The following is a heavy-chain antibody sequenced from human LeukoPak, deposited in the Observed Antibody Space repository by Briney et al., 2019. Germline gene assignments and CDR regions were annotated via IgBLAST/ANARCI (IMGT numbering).Heavy chain of an antibody. CDR2: IYYTGST. CDR1: GDSISDSDYY. V-gene: IGHV4-39*07. J-gene: IGHJ4*02. Sequence: PSETLSLTCTVSGDSISDSDYYWGWIRQPPGKGLEWIGSIYYTGSTYYNPSLKSRVTISVDTSKNQFSLKLSSVTAADTAVYYCARVGYYEYYFDYWGQGTLVTVSS. CDR3: ARVGYYEYYFDY. D-gene: IGHD3-22*01.